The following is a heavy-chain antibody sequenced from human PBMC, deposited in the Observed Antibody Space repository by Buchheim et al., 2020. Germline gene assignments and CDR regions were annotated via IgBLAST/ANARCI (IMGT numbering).Heavy chain of an antibody. CDR3: ARDRGDCSSTSCYGYLSWFDP. D-gene: IGHD2-2*01. CDR1: GGSFSGYY. Sequence: QVQLQQWGAGLLKPSETLSLTCAVYGGSFSGYYWSWIRQPPGKGLEWIGEINHSESSNYNPSLKSRVSISVDTSRNQFSLKLSSVTAADTAVYYCARDRGDCSSTSCYGYLSWFDPWGQGTL. V-gene: IGHV4-34*01. J-gene: IGHJ5*02. CDR2: INHSESS.